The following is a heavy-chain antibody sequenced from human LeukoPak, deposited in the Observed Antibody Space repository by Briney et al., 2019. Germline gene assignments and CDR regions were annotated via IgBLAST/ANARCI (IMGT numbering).Heavy chain of an antibody. CDR2: ISAYNGNT. V-gene: IGHV1-18*01. J-gene: IGHJ5*02. D-gene: IGHD6-19*01. CDR1: GYTFTSYG. CDR3: ARDLPVPRMYSSGWYGVAGRWFDP. Sequence: ASVKVSCKASGYTFTSYGISWVRQAPGQGLEWVGWISAYNGNTNYAQKLQGRVTMTTDTSTSTAYMELRSLRSDDTAVYHCARDLPVPRMYSSGWYGVAGRWFDPWGQGTLVTVSS.